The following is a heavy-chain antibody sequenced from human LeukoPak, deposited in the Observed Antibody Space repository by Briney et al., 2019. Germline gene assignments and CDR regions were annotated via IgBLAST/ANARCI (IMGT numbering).Heavy chain of an antibody. V-gene: IGHV4-38-2*01. Sequence: SETLSLTCAVSRYSISSGYYWGCIRQPPGKGLEWIGSIYHSGSTYYNPSLQSRVNISVDTSKNQFSLKLSTETAAHTALYYCARRGDGYNSPPFDYWGQGTLVTVSS. J-gene: IGHJ4*02. CDR3: ARRGDGYNSPPFDY. D-gene: IGHD5-24*01. CDR1: RYSISSGYY. CDR2: IYHSGST.